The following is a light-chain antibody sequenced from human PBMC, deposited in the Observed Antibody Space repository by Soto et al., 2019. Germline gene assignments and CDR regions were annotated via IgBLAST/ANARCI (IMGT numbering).Light chain of an antibody. J-gene: IGLJ1*01. CDR2: EVS. CDR3: CSYAGSSTYV. V-gene: IGLV2-23*02. Sequence: QSALTQPASLSGSPGQSITISCTGTSSDVGSYNLVSWYQQHPGKAPKLMIYEVSKRPSGVSSRFSGSKSGNTASLTISGLQAEDEADYYCCSYAGSSTYVFGTGTKVTVL. CDR1: SSDVGSYNL.